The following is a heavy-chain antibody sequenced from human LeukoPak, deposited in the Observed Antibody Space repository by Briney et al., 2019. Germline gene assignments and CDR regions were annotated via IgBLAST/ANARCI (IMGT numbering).Heavy chain of an antibody. D-gene: IGHD4-17*01. V-gene: IGHV3-23*01. CDR2: ISGSGGST. J-gene: IGHJ4*02. CDR1: GFTVSSNY. CDR3: AKSLRQTANY. Sequence: GGSLRLSCAASGFTVSSNYMSWVRQAPGKGLEWVSAISGSGGSTYYADSVKGRFTISRDNSKNTLYLQMNSLRAEDTAVYYCAKSLRQTANYWGQGTLVTVSS.